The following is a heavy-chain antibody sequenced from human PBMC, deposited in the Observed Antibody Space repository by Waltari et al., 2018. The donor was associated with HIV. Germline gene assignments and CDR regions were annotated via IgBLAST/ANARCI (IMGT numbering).Heavy chain of an antibody. CDR2: ISYSGTT. Sequence: QVQLQESGPGLVKASETLSLTCLVSGASVNSDSNYWTWIRQSPGNRLEMIGYISYSGTTNYNPSLKSRLTISVDTPRNQFSLKMKSVTAADTAMYYCARVRVTVSYKIDSWGQGTLVAVSS. D-gene: IGHD3-22*01. V-gene: IGHV4-61*01. J-gene: IGHJ4*02. CDR1: GASVNSDSNY. CDR3: ARVRVTVSYKIDS.